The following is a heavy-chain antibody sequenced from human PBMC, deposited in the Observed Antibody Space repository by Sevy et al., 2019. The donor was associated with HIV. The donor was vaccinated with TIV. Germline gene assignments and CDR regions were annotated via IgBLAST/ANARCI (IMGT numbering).Heavy chain of an antibody. J-gene: IGHJ4*02. Sequence: GGSLRLSCAASGFTFSSYAMSWVRQAPGKGLEWVSGISGIGDNTYYADCVKDQFTIFRDNSKNTMYLQMNRLRAEDTAVYYCATGMYSSGWYAPSYFDNWGQGTLVTVSS. D-gene: IGHD6-19*01. CDR1: GFTFSSYA. CDR3: ATGMYSSGWYAPSYFDN. V-gene: IGHV3-23*01. CDR2: ISGIGDNT.